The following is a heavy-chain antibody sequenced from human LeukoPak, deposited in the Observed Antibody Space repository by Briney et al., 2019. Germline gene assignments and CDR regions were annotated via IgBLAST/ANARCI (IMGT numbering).Heavy chain of an antibody. D-gene: IGHD2-15*01. Sequence: GGSLRLSCAASEFTLSSNYMSWIRQAPGRGLEGVSFIYSGGSTYYADSVRGRFIISRGNSKDTLSLQMNSLRADDTAVYYCARRAGSYSHSYDYWGQGTLVTVSS. CDR3: ARRAGSYSHSYDY. V-gene: IGHV3-53*01. J-gene: IGHJ4*02. CDR1: EFTLSSNY. CDR2: IYSGGST.